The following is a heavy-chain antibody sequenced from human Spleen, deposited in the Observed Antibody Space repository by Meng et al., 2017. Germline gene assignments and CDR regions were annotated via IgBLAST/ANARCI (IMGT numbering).Heavy chain of an antibody. CDR2: INPDSGDI. D-gene: IGHD6-13*01. CDR3: ARGNSWSRTLDY. Sequence: ASVKVSCKASGYTFSGYYMHWVRQAPGQGLEWMGWINPDSGDINYTQKFQGRVTMTRDTSISTAYMELSSLRSDDTAVYYCARGNSWSRTLDYWGQGTLVTVSS. V-gene: IGHV1-2*02. J-gene: IGHJ4*02. CDR1: GYTFSGYY.